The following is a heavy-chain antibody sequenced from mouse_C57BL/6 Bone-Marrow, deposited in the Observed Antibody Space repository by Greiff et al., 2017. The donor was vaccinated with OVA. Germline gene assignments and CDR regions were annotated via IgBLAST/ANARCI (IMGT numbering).Heavy chain of an antibody. D-gene: IGHD2-4*01. CDR2: IYPGDGDT. Sequence: QVQLKESGPELVKPGASVKISCKASGYAFSSSWMNWVKQRPGKGLEWIGRIYPGDGDTNYNGKFKGKATLTADKSSSTAYMQLSSLTSEDSAVYFCARWGLRGGDYWGQGTSVTVSS. CDR3: ARWGLRGGDY. J-gene: IGHJ4*01. V-gene: IGHV1-82*01. CDR1: GYAFSSSW.